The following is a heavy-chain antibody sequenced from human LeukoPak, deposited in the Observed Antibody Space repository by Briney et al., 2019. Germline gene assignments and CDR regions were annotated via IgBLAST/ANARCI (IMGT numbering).Heavy chain of an antibody. CDR3: ARDSYSSGWYGYYYGMDV. V-gene: IGHV4-4*07. Sequence: PSETLSLTCTVSGDSISSYYWSWVRQPAGKGLEWIGGIYTSGSTNYNPSLTSGVTISVHTSKNQFSLKLSSVPAPDTAVYYCARDSYSSGWYGYYYGMDVWGQGTTVTVSS. J-gene: IGHJ6*02. CDR2: IYTSGST. D-gene: IGHD6-19*01. CDR1: GDSISSYY.